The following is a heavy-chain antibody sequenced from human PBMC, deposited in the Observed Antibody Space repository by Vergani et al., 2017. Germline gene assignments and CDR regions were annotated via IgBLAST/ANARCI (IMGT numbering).Heavy chain of an antibody. CDR3: ARDLAYCHEGSCAL. CDR1: GFTFNRYG. J-gene: IGHJ4*02. D-gene: IGHD2-15*01. Sequence: QVQLVQSGGGVVQPGGSLRLSCVASGFTFNRYGMQWVRQAPGKGLAWVAYVVFDGSNEYYADSVKGRFIVSRDNSNDALYLQMNSLRTDDTAVYYCARDLAYCHEGSCALWGQGSVVTASS. CDR2: VVFDGSNE. V-gene: IGHV3-30*02.